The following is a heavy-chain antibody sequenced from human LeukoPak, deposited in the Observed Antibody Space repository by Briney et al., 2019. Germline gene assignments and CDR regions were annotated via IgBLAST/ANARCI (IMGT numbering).Heavy chain of an antibody. CDR2: ISGSGGST. CDR3: AQIPFRSGDYHFDY. Sequence: GGSLRLSCAASGFTFSSYAMSWVRQAPGNGLEWVSAISGSGGSTYYADSVKGRFTVSRDNSKNTLHLQMKSLSAADTAVYYCAQIPFRSGDYHFDYWGQGTLLTVSS. D-gene: IGHD6-19*01. V-gene: IGHV3-23*01. CDR1: GFTFSSYA. J-gene: IGHJ4*02.